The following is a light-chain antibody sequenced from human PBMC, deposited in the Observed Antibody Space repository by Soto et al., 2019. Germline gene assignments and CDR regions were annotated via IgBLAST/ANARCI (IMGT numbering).Light chain of an antibody. CDR3: QQWNSPWT. CDR1: QRISNW. Sequence: DIQMTQSPSTLSASVGDRVTITCRASQRISNWLAWYQLKPGKAPKLLIYDASTLETGVPSRFSGSGSGTEFTLTIRSLHPDDFATYSRQQWNSPWTFGQGTKVDIK. CDR2: DAS. J-gene: IGKJ1*01. V-gene: IGKV1-5*01.